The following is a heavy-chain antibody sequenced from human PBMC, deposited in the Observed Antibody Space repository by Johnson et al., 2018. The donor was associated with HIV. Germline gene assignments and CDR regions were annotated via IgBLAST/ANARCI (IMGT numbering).Heavy chain of an antibody. CDR1: GFTFSSYG. Sequence: VESGGGVVQPGRSLRLSCAASGFTFSSYGMHWVRQAPGKGLEWVAVIWYDGSNKYYADSVTGRFTISRDNSKNTLYLQMNSLRAEDTAIYYCAKRPIMIAFGEINGFDIWGQGTTVTVSS. V-gene: IGHV3-33*06. CDR2: IWYDGSNK. D-gene: IGHD3-16*01. CDR3: AKRPIMIAFGEINGFDI. J-gene: IGHJ3*02.